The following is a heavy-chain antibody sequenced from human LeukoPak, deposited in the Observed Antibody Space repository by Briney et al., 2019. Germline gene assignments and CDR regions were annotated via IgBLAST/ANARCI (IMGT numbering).Heavy chain of an antibody. Sequence: GGSLRLSCAASGLSFNNYAMSWVRQAPGKGLEWVSGISGSGGGTFYADSVKGRFTICRDNSKNTLYLQMNTLRVEDTAVYYCTRDLMDYDVSTGLHHYYMDVWGQGTTVTVSS. V-gene: IGHV3-23*01. J-gene: IGHJ6*02. CDR2: ISGSGGGT. D-gene: IGHD3-9*01. CDR1: GLSFNNYA. CDR3: TRDLMDYDVSTGLHHYYMDV.